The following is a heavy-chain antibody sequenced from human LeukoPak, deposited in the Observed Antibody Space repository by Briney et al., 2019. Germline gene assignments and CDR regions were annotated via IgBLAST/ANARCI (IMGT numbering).Heavy chain of an antibody. D-gene: IGHD1-1*01. CDR3: ASNVQTGTQNY. Sequence: ASVKVSCKASGYTFTSYYMHWVRQAPGQGLEWMGIINPSGGSTSYAQKFQGRVTMTRDTSTGTVYMELSSLRSEDTAVYYCASNVQTGTQNYWGQGTLVTASS. J-gene: IGHJ4*02. V-gene: IGHV1-46*01. CDR2: INPSGGST. CDR1: GYTFTSYY.